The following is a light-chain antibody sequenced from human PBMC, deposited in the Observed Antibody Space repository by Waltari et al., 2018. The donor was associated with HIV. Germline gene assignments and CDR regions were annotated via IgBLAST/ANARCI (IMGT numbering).Light chain of an antibody. CDR3: QQYYTTPLT. Sequence: DIVMTQYPDSLAVSLGERATINCKSSQSVSYTSNNKNYLAWYQQKPGQPPKLLIYWASTRESGVPDRFSGSGSGTDFTLTITSLQAEDVAVYYCQQYYTTPLTFGGGTKVEIK. V-gene: IGKV4-1*01. CDR2: WAS. J-gene: IGKJ4*01. CDR1: QSVSYTSNNKNY.